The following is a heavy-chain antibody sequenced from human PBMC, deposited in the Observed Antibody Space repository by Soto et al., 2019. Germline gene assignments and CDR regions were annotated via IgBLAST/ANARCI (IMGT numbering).Heavy chain of an antibody. CDR2: INHSGST. Sequence: QVQLQQWGAGLLKPSETLSLTCAVYGGSFSGYYWSWIRQPPGKGLEWIGEINHSGSTNYNPSLKSRVTISVNTSKTQFSLKLSSVTAADTDVYYCAKVYRSSTGIDNWGQGTLVTVSS. V-gene: IGHV4-34*01. CDR3: AKVYRSSTGIDN. J-gene: IGHJ4*02. D-gene: IGHD6-6*01. CDR1: GGSFSGYY.